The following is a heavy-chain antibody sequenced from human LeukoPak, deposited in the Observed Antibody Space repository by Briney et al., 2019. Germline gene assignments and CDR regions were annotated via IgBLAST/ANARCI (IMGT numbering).Heavy chain of an antibody. CDR2: ISSDGGEK. J-gene: IGHJ3*01. D-gene: IGHD2-8*01. Sequence: GRSLRLSCAASRFTFSNYPMNWVRQAPGKGLEWVAVISSDGGEKYYSDSVQGRFTISRDNSKNTLYLQMNSLRVEDTALYYCARNGAGWGQGTMVTVSS. CDR1: RFTFSNYP. V-gene: IGHV3-30*04. CDR3: ARNGAG.